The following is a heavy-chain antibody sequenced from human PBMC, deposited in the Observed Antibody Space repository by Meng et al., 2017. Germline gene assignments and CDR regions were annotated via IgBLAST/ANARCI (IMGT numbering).Heavy chain of an antibody. J-gene: IGHJ5*02. CDR2: INAGNGNT. Sequence: QVQLVQSGAEVEKPGAPGKVSCKASGYTFTSYAMHWVRQAPGQRLEWMRWINAGNGNTKYSQKFQGRVTITRDTSASTAYMELSSLRSEDTAVYYCARDKLKTFDPWGQGTLVTVSS. CDR3: ARDKLKTFDP. CDR1: GYTFTSYA. V-gene: IGHV1-3*01.